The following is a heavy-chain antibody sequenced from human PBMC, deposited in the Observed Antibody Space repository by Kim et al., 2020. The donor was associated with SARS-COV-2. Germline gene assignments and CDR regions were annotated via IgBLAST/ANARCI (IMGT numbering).Heavy chain of an antibody. V-gene: IGHV3-64D*06. Sequence: GGSLRLSCSASGFTFSSYAMHWVRQAPGKGLEYVSAISSNGGSTYYADSVKGRFTISRDNSKNTLYLQMSSLRAEDTAVYYCVKDRSYDILTGRGGALFQHWGQGTLVTVSS. J-gene: IGHJ1*01. CDR1: GFTFSSYA. CDR2: ISSNGGST. D-gene: IGHD3-9*01. CDR3: VKDRSYDILTGRGGALFQH.